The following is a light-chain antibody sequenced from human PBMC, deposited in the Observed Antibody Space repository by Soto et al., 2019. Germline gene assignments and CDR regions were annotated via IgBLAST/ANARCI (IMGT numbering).Light chain of an antibody. J-gene: IGKJ1*01. CDR3: QQYNVWPPWT. Sequence: EIVMTQSPATLSVSPGERVTLSCRASQNVRRNLAWYQQKPGQAPSLLIFGAITRATGVTARFSGRGSGTEFTLTISSLQSEDSAIYYCQQYNVWPPWTFGQGTKVEIK. CDR1: QNVRRN. V-gene: IGKV3-15*01. CDR2: GAI.